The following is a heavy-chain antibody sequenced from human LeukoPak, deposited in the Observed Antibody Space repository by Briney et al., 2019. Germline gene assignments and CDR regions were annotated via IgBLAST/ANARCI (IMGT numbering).Heavy chain of an antibody. V-gene: IGHV4-39*01. D-gene: IGHD6-13*01. CDR3: ARRIAAARGGGDYGMDV. CDR1: GGSISSSSYY. J-gene: IGHJ6*02. Sequence: SETLSLTCTVSGGSISSSSYYWGWIRQPPGKGLEWIGSIYYSGSTYYNPSLKSRVTISVDTSKNQFSLKPSSVTAADTAVYYCARRIAAARGGGDYGMDVWGQGTTVTVSS. CDR2: IYYSGST.